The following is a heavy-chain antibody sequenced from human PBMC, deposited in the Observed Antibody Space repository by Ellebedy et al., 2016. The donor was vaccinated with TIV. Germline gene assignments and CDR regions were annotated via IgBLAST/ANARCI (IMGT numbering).Heavy chain of an antibody. CDR3: ARAIGAGDGT. Sequence: GGSLRLSXVASGFTFSTYWMHWVRQAPGKGLEWVANIKGDGSAKYYVDSVKGRFTISRDSAKNSLYLQMNGLRAEDTAVYYCARAIGAGDGTWGQGALVTVSS. CDR1: GFTFSTYW. J-gene: IGHJ5*02. CDR2: IKGDGSAK. D-gene: IGHD2-15*01. V-gene: IGHV3-7*01.